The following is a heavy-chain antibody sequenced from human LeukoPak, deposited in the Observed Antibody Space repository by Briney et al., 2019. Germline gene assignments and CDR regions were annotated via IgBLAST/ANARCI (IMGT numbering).Heavy chain of an antibody. J-gene: IGHJ3*02. Sequence: SETLFLTCAVYGRSFSGYYWTWIRQPPGKGLEWIGEINHSGSTNYNPSLKSRVTISVDTSKNQFSLKLSSVTAADTAVYYCASPTSYCSSSSCWDAFDIWGQGTMVTVSS. CDR2: INHSGST. D-gene: IGHD2-2*01. V-gene: IGHV4-34*01. CDR1: GRSFSGYY. CDR3: ASPTSYCSSSSCWDAFDI.